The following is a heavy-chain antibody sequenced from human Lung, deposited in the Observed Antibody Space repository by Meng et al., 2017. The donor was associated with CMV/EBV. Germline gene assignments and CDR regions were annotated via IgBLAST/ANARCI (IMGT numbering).Heavy chain of an antibody. J-gene: IGHJ6*02. Sequence: ASVXVSXKASGYTFTSYGISWVRQAPGQGLEWMGWISAYNGNTNYAQKLQGRVTMTTDTSTSTAYMELRSLRSDDTAVYYCARNPLYCSSTSCYIPGNYYYYYGMDVWGQGTTVTVPS. D-gene: IGHD2-2*02. CDR2: ISAYNGNT. CDR3: ARNPLYCSSTSCYIPGNYYYYYGMDV. CDR1: GYTFTSYG. V-gene: IGHV1-18*01.